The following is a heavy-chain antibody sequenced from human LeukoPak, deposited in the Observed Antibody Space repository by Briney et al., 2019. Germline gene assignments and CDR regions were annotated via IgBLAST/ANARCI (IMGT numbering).Heavy chain of an antibody. Sequence: SETLSLTCTVSGGSISSSSYYWGWIRQPPGKGLEWIGSIYYSGSTYYNPSLKSRVTISVDTSKNQFSLKLSSVTAADTAVYYCARLGMVRGVTVSYYYYYMDVWGKGTTVTVSS. CDR3: ARLGMVRGVTVSYYYYYMDV. D-gene: IGHD3-10*01. CDR2: IYYSGST. CDR1: GGSISSSSYY. V-gene: IGHV4-39*07. J-gene: IGHJ6*03.